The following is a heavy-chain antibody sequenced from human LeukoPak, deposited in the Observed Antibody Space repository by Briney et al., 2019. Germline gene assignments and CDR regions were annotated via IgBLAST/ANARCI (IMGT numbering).Heavy chain of an antibody. CDR1: GFILRSYA. J-gene: IGHJ4*02. D-gene: IGHD2-15*01. CDR2: ISGSGGST. Sequence: GGSLRLSCAASGFILRSYAMSWVRQAPGKGLEWVSAISGSGGSTYYADSVKGRSTISRDNSKNTLYLQMNSLRAEDTAVYYCAKDPDIVVVVAATPGEIDYWGQGTLVTVSS. CDR3: AKDPDIVVVVAATPGEIDY. V-gene: IGHV3-23*01.